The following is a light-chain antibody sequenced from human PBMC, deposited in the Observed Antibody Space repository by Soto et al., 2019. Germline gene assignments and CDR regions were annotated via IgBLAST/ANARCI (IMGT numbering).Light chain of an antibody. CDR2: KAS. V-gene: IGKV1-5*03. CDR1: QSISSW. CDR3: QQYRDNWT. Sequence: DIQMTQSPSTLSASVGDRVTITCRASQSISSWLAWYQQKPGTAPKLLIYKASTLQSGVPSRFSGSGSGTKFIFTFSCLQPDDSATYYCQQYRDNWTFGQGTKVDIK. J-gene: IGKJ1*01.